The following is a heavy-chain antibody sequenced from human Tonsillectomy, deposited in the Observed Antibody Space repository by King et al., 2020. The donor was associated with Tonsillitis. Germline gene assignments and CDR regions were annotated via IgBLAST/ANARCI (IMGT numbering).Heavy chain of an antibody. CDR2: INHSGST. CDR1: GGSFSGYY. V-gene: IGHV4-34*01. D-gene: IGHD3-16*01. J-gene: IGHJ6*03. Sequence: QVQLQQWGAGLLKPSETLSLTCAVYGGSFSGYYWSWIRQPPGKGLEWIGEINHSGSTNYNPSPKSRVTISVDTSKNQFSLQLSSVTAADTAVYYCARRMRIWGPDYYYYYYMDVWGKGTTCTVSS. CDR3: ARRMRIWGPDYYYYYYMDV.